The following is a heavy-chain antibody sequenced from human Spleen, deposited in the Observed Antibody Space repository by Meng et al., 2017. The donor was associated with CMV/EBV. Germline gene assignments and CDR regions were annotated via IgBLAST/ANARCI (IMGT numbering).Heavy chain of an antibody. D-gene: IGHD3-3*01. CDR1: FTFSNAW. Sequence: FTFSNAWMSWVRQAPGKGLEWVGRIKSKTDGGTTDYAAPVKGRFTISRDDSKNTLYLQMNSLKTEDTAVYYCTTLQYYDFWSGYPIDYWGQGTLVPSPQ. J-gene: IGHJ4*02. CDR2: IKSKTDGGTT. CDR3: TTLQYYDFWSGYPIDY. V-gene: IGHV3-15*01.